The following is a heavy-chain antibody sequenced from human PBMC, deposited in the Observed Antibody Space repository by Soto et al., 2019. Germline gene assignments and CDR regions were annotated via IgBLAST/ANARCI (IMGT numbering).Heavy chain of an antibody. J-gene: IGHJ4*02. D-gene: IGHD3-22*01. CDR3: VKGEYYYDISGYYPFDY. Sequence: EVQLVESGGDLVQPGGSLRLSCSASGFTFSIYAMHWVRQAPGKGLEYVSSISTDGGNTHYSDSVKGRFTISRDNSKNTVYLQMSSLRAEDTAVYYCVKGEYYYDISGYYPFDYWGQGTLVTVSS. CDR2: ISTDGGNT. CDR1: GFTFSIYA. V-gene: IGHV3-64D*06.